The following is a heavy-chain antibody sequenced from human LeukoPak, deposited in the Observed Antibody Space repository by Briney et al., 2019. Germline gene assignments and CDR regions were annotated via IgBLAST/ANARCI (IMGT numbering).Heavy chain of an antibody. CDR2: IYSGGST. Sequence: GGSLRLSCAASGFTVSSNYMSWVRQAPGKGLEWVSVIYSGGSTYYADSVKGRFTISRDNSKNTLYLQMNSLRAEDTAVYYCARDGYSSGWYYDYWGQRTLVTVSS. CDR3: ARDGYSSGWYYDY. J-gene: IGHJ4*02. D-gene: IGHD6-19*01. CDR1: GFTVSSNY. V-gene: IGHV3-66*01.